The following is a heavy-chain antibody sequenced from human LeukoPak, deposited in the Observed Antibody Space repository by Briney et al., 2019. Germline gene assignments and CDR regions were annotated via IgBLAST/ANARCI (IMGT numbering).Heavy chain of an antibody. CDR3: ARTRTNAVGYYYYYYMDV. V-gene: IGHV3-9*01. CDR2: ISWNSGSI. D-gene: IGHD1-7*01. CDR1: GFTFNDYA. J-gene: IGHJ6*03. Sequence: PGGSLRLSCAASGFTFNDYAMHWVRQAPGKGLEWVSSISWNSGSIGYADSVKGRVTISRDNAKNSLYLQMNSLRAADTAVYYCARTRTNAVGYYYYYYMDVWGKGTTVTVSS.